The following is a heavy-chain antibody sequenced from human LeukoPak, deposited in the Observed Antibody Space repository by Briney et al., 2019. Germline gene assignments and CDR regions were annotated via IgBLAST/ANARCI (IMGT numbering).Heavy chain of an antibody. J-gene: IGHJ4*02. CDR1: GGSITNYY. V-gene: IGHV4-59*01. CDR3: ARGWGYFDY. CDR2: VYYTGSI. Sequence: SETLSLTCSVSGGSITNYYWSWIRQPPGKGLEWVGHVYYTGSINYNPSLKSRVTISVDTSKNQFSLKLSSVTAADTAVYYCARGWGYFDYWGQGTLVTVSS. D-gene: IGHD7-27*01.